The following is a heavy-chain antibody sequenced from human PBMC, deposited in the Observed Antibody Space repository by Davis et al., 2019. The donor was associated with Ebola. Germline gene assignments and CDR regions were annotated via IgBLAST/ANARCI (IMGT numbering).Heavy chain of an antibody. J-gene: IGHJ5*02. D-gene: IGHD2-8*01. CDR1: GGSISSYY. Sequence: MPSETLSLTCTVSGGSISSYYWSWIRQPPGKGLEWIGYIYYSGSTNYNPSLKSRVTISVDTSKNQFSLKLSSVTAADTAVYYCARDRLIGPRVDTWGQGTLVAVSS. CDR2: IYYSGST. CDR3: ARDRLIGPRVDT. V-gene: IGHV4-59*01.